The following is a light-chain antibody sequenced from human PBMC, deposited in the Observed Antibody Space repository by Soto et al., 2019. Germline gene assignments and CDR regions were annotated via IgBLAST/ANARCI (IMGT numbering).Light chain of an antibody. Sequence: EIVMTQSPATLSVSPGERATLSCRASQSVSSNLAWYQQKPSQAPRLLSYGASTRTTGIPARFSCSGSGTEFTLTISSLQSEEFAVYYCQLYNNWPRGTLGQGTKVEIK. CDR2: GAS. CDR3: QLYNNWPRGT. J-gene: IGKJ1*01. V-gene: IGKV3-15*01. CDR1: QSVSSN.